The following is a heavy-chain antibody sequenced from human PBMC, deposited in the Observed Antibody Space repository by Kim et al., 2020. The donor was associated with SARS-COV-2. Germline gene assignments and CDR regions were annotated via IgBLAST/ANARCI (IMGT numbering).Heavy chain of an antibody. Sequence: SVKVSCKASGGTFSSYAISWVRQAPGQGLEWMGGIIPIFGTANYAQKFQGRVTITADESTSTAYMELSSLRSEDTAVYYCASGRESIVGATGFDYWGQGTLVTVSS. CDR2: IIPIFGTA. J-gene: IGHJ4*02. CDR3: ASGRESIVGATGFDY. CDR1: GGTFSSYA. V-gene: IGHV1-69*13. D-gene: IGHD1-26*01.